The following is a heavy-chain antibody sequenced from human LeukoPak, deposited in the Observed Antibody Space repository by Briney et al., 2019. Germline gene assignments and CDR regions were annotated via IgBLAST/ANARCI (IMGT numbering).Heavy chain of an antibody. V-gene: IGHV4-4*02. Sequence: SGTLSLTCAVSGGSISSSNWWSWVRQPPGKGLEWIGEIYHSGSANYNPSLKSRVTISVDKSKNQFSLKLGSATAADTAVYYCARDRYCSSTSCYSWYYYGMDAWGQGTTVTVSS. CDR3: ARDRYCSSTSCYSWYYYGMDA. CDR2: IYHSGSA. D-gene: IGHD2-2*01. J-gene: IGHJ6*02. CDR1: GGSISSSNW.